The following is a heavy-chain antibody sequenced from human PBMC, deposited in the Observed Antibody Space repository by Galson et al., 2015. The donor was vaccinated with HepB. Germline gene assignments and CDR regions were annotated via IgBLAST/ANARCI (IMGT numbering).Heavy chain of an antibody. J-gene: IGHJ5*02. V-gene: IGHV4-39*01. Sequence: SEPLSLTCTVSGGSISSSSYYWGWIRQPPGKGLEWIGSIYYSGSTYYNPSLKSRVTISVDTSKNQFSLKLSSVTAADTAVYYCASEWLRLRYSWFDPWGQGTLVTVSS. D-gene: IGHD5-12*01. CDR1: GGSISSSSYY. CDR2: IYYSGST. CDR3: ASEWLRLRYSWFDP.